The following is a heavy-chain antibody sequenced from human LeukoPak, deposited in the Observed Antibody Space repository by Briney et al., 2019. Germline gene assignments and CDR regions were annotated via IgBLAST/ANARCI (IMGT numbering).Heavy chain of an antibody. CDR1: GFTFSYYA. Sequence: GGSLRLSCAASGFTFSYYAMSWVRQSPGRGLEWVSALSGSGGSTYYADSVKGRFTISRDNAKNSLYLQMNSLRAEDAAVYYCARMQVGWLRFAFDIWGQGTVVTVSS. V-gene: IGHV3-23*01. D-gene: IGHD5-12*01. CDR2: LSGSGGST. CDR3: ARMQVGWLRFAFDI. J-gene: IGHJ3*02.